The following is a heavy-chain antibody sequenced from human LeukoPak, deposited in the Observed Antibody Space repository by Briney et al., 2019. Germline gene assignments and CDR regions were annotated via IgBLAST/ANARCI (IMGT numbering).Heavy chain of an antibody. CDR3: AKDKELRYFDWLFDLDY. CDR2: IRYDGSNK. Sequence: AGGSLRLSCAASGLIFSNFGMHWVRQAPDKGLEWVAFIRYDGSNKYYADSVEGRFTISRDNSKNTLYLQLNSLRAEDTAVYYCAKDKELRYFDWLFDLDYWGQGTLVTVSS. CDR1: GLIFSNFG. J-gene: IGHJ4*02. V-gene: IGHV3-30*02. D-gene: IGHD3-9*01.